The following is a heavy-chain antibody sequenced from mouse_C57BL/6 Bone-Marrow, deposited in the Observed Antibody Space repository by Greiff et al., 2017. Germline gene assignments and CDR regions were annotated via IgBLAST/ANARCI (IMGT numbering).Heavy chain of an antibody. CDR1: GFTFSDYY. Sequence: DVMLVESGGGLVQPGGSLKLSCAASGFTFSDYYMYWVRQTPEKRLEWVAYISNGGGSTYYPDTVKGRFTISRDNAKNTLYLQMSRLKSEDTAMYYCARPLITTVVGGFAYWGQGTLVTVSA. CDR3: ARPLITTVVGGFAY. V-gene: IGHV5-12*01. CDR2: ISNGGGST. J-gene: IGHJ3*01. D-gene: IGHD1-1*01.